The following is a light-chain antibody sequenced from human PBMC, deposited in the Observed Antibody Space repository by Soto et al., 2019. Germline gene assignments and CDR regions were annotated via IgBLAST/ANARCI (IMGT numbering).Light chain of an antibody. J-gene: IGKJ1*01. V-gene: IGKV1-5*01. CDR2: DAS. CDR3: QQYHRYSRT. CDR1: QSIGSW. Sequence: DTQMTQSPSTLSASVGDRVTITCRASQSIGSWLAWYQQKPGKAPKLLIYDASSLHSGVPSRFTGSGFGTEFTLTISSLQPEDFATYYCQQYHRYSRTFGQGTKVDIK.